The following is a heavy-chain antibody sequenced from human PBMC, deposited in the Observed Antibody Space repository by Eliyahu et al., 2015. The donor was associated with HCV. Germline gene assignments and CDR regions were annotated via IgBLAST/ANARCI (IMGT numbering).Heavy chain of an antibody. CDR3: VRDLERCSSISCYSYYYGMDV. CDR1: GFTFXPXX. J-gene: IGHJ6*02. V-gene: IGHV3-21*01. CDR2: INIGSSDI. Sequence: EVQLVESGGGLVKPGGSLRLSCAASGFTFXPXXXNWVRQAPGKGLEWVSSINIGSSDIYYADSVKGRFTISRDNAKNSLYLQMNSLRAEDTAVYYCVRDLERCSSISCYSYYYGMDVWGQGTTVTVSS. D-gene: IGHD2-2*01.